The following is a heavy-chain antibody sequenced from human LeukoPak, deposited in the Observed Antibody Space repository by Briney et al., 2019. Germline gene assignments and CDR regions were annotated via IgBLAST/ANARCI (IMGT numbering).Heavy chain of an antibody. CDR3: AKDKTYCSGGSCYSGFDY. J-gene: IGHJ4*02. CDR2: ISWNSGSI. V-gene: IGHV3-9*01. CDR1: GFTFDDYA. Sequence: GRSLRLSCAASGFTFDDYAMHWVRQAPGKGLEWVSGISWNSGSIGYADSVKGRFTISRDNAKNSLYLQMNSLRAEDTALYYCAKDKTYCSGGSCYSGFDYWGQGTLVTVSS. D-gene: IGHD2-15*01.